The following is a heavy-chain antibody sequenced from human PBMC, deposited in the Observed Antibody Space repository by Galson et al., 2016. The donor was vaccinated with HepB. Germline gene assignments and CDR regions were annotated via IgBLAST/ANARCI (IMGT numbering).Heavy chain of an antibody. D-gene: IGHD2-8*02. V-gene: IGHV3-48*02. CDR2: IRSTTSTI. J-gene: IGHJ3*02. Sequence: SLRLSCAASGFTLTNYGMNRVRQAPGKGLEWVSYIRSTTSTIYYANSVKGRFTISSDDADNSLYLQMNSLRDEDTAVYYCARDLVRSAFDMWGQGTMVTVSS. CDR1: GFTLTNYG. CDR3: ARDLVRSAFDM.